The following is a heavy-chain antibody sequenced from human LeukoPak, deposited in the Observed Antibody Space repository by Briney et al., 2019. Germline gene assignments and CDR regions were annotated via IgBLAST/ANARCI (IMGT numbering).Heavy chain of an antibody. CDR3: ARWGLGDLYYFDY. CDR2: INPNSGGT. V-gene: IGHV1-2*06. CDR1: GYTFTGYY. J-gene: IGHJ4*02. D-gene: IGHD3-16*01. Sequence: ASVKVSRKASGYTFTGYYMHWVRQAPGQGLEWMGRINPNSGGTNYAQKFQGRVTMTRDTSISTAYMELSRLRSDDTAVYYCARWGLGDLYYFDYWGQGTLVTVSS.